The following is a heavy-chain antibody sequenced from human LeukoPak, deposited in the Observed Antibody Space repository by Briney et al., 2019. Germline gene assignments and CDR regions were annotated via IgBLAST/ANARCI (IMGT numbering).Heavy chain of an antibody. CDR3: SRGHLPVVDGDGLSDAFDI. D-gene: IGHD2-15*01. V-gene: IGHV3-13*01. Sequence: GGSLRLSCAASGFTFNSYDMHWVRQTTGKGLEWVSDIGTTGDTYYPGSVKGRFTISRENAKNSLYLQMNNLRADDTAVYYCSRGHLPVVDGDGLSDAFDIWGQGTMLTVSS. J-gene: IGHJ3*02. CDR2: IGTTGDT. CDR1: GFTFNSYD.